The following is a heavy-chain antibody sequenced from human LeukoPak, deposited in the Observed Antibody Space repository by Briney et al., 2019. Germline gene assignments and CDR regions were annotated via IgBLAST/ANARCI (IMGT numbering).Heavy chain of an antibody. D-gene: IGHD4-17*01. CDR3: TAADDAYGDYVGGCDAFDI. Sequence: GGSLRLSCAASGFTFSSYGMSWVRQAPGKGLEWVGRIKSKTDGGTTAYAAPVKGRFTISRDDSKNTLYLQMNSLKTEDTAVYYCTAADDAYGDYVGGCDAFDIWGQGTLVTVSS. CDR1: GFTFSSYG. J-gene: IGHJ3*02. CDR2: IKSKTDGGTT. V-gene: IGHV3-15*01.